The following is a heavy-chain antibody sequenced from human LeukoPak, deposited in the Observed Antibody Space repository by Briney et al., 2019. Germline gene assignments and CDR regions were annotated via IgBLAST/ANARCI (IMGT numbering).Heavy chain of an antibody. CDR1: GGSISSYY. CDR2: IYYSGST. J-gene: IGHJ4*02. D-gene: IGHD3-22*01. V-gene: IGHV4-59*05. Sequence: SETLSLTCTVSGGSISSYYWSWIRQPPGKGLEWIGSIYYSGSTYYNQSLKSRVTISVDTSKNQFSLKLTSVTAADTAVYYCARHYYDTSGYYPWYFDYWGQGTLVTVSS. CDR3: ARHYYDTSGYYPWYFDY.